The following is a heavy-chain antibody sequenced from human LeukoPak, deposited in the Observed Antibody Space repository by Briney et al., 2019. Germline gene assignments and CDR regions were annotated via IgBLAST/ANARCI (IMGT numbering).Heavy chain of an antibody. CDR3: VKGGIVVITAVWGD. Sequence: GDSLSLSCAASGFNFRSSAMIWVRQAPGMGLEWVSGISGSGESTYYADSVRGRFTISRDNYRDTLYLQMDSLRAEDSGVYFCVKGGIVVITAVWGDWGQGILVTVSS. V-gene: IGHV3-23*01. CDR2: ISGSGEST. D-gene: IGHD2-21*02. J-gene: IGHJ4*02. CDR1: GFNFRSSA.